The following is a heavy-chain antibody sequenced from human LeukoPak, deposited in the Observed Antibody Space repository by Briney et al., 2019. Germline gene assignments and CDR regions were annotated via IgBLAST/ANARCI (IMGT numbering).Heavy chain of an antibody. CDR2: IYSSGST. J-gene: IGHJ4*02. CDR1: GGSISTRIYY. Sequence: SETLSLTCTVSGGSISTRIYYWAWIRQPPGKGLEWIGSIYSSGSTYYNPSLKSRITISVDTSKNQFSLKLSSVTAADTGVYYCARLALAQRFPPYFDYWGQGTLVTVSS. V-gene: IGHV4-39*07. D-gene: IGHD3-3*02. CDR3: ARLALAQRFPPYFDY.